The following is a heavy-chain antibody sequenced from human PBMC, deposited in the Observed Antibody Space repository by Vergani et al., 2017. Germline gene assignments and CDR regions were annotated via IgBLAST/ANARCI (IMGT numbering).Heavy chain of an antibody. J-gene: IGHJ6*02. V-gene: IGHV3-21*01. CDR3: ATDAVVVVAATLNCYYGMDV. CDR2: ISSSSSYT. Sequence: EVQLVETGGGLIQPGGSLRLSCAASGFTVSSNYMSWVRQAPGKGLEWVSAISSSSSYTYYADSVKGRFTISRDNAKNSLYLQMNSLRAVDTAVYYCATDAVVVVAATLNCYYGMDVWGQGTTVTVSS. D-gene: IGHD2-15*01. CDR1: GFTVSSNY.